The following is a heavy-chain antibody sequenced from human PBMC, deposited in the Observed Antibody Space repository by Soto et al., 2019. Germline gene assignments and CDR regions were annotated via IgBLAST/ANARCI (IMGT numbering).Heavy chain of an antibody. CDR3: ARVPYSSSTYYYYYMDV. CDR1: GYTFTSYG. V-gene: IGHV1-18*01. CDR2: ISAYNGNT. Sequence: ASVKVSCKASGYTFTSYGISWVRQAPGQGLEWMGWISAYNGNTNYAQKLQGRVTMTTDTSTSTAYMELRSLRSDDTAVYYCARVPYSSSTYYYYYMDVWGKGTKVTVSS. J-gene: IGHJ6*03. D-gene: IGHD6-13*01.